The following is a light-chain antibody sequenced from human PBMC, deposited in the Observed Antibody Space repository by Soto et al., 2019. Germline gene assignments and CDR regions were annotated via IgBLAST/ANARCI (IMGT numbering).Light chain of an antibody. J-gene: IGKJ4*01. Sequence: DIQMTQSPSSLSASFGDRVTITCRASQGVGVYLVWFQQQPGNAPKLLIYSASTLQSGGPSRFSGSGSWTDFALTISGLQTEDVATYYCQKYNCAPLNFGGGTKVEIK. CDR3: QKYNCAPLN. V-gene: IGKV1-27*01. CDR1: QGVGVY. CDR2: SAS.